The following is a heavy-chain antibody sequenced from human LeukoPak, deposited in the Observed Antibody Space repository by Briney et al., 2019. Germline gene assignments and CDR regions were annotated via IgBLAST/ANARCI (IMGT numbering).Heavy chain of an antibody. Sequence: PGGSLRLSCAASGFIFSNYAMSWVRQAPGKGLEWVSAIGGRDGGTYYADSVKGRFTVSRDDPKNTLYLQMNTLRAEDTAVYYCAKWGDYDILTGYYVSDYWGQGTLVTVSS. CDR1: GFIFSNYA. V-gene: IGHV3-23*01. D-gene: IGHD3-9*01. CDR3: AKWGDYDILTGYYVSDY. CDR2: IGGRDGGT. J-gene: IGHJ4*02.